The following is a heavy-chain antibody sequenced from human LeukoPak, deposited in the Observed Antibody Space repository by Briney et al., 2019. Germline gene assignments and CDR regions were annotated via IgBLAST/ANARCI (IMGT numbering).Heavy chain of an antibody. V-gene: IGHV1-46*01. CDR1: GYTFTAFY. CDR3: ARDPGGTRGFDY. J-gene: IGHJ4*02. CDR2: INPSGGGT. D-gene: IGHD3-10*01. Sequence: ASVKVSCKASGYTFTAFYVHWVRQAPGQGLEWMGIINPSGGGTTYAQKFQGRVTMTRDTSTSTIYMELSSLRSEDTAVYYCARDPGGTRGFDYWGQGALVTVSS.